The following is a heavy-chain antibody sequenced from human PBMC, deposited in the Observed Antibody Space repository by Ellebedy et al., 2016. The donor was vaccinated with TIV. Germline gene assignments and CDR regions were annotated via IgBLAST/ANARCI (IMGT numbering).Heavy chain of an antibody. CDR1: GYSFTSYW. D-gene: IGHD6-6*01. V-gene: IGHV5-10-1*01. CDR3: ARHVGPYSSSPHYYYYGMDV. Sequence: GESLKISCKGSGYSFTSYWITWVRQMPGQGLEWMARIDPSDSYTRYSPSFQGHVTISADKSISTAYLQWRSLTASDTARYYCARHVGPYSSSPHYYYYGMDVWGKGTTVTVSS. J-gene: IGHJ6*04. CDR2: IDPSDSYT.